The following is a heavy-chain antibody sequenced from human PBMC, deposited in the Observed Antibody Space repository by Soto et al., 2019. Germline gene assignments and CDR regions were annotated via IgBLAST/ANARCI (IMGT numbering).Heavy chain of an antibody. V-gene: IGHV1-69*13. D-gene: IGHD3-10*01. CDR1: GGTFSSYA. Sequence: ASVKVSCKASGGTFSSYAISWVRQAPGQGLEWMGGIIPIFGTANYAQKFQGRVTITADESTSTAYMELSSLRSEDTAVYYCARDLSRRGVFDYWGQGTLVTVSS. CDR3: ARDLSRRGVFDY. CDR2: IIPIFGTA. J-gene: IGHJ4*02.